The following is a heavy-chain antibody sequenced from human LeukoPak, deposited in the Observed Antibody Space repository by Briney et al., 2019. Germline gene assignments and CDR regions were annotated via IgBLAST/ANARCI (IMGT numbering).Heavy chain of an antibody. V-gene: IGHV1-2*02. D-gene: IGHD6-13*01. CDR2: INPNSGGT. Sequence: ASVKVSCKASGYTFTDYYMHWVRQAPGQGLEWMGWINPNSGGTNYAQKFQGRVTMTRDTSISTAYMELNRLTSDDTAVYYCARDVFAGYSTHHRFDPWGQGTLVTVSS. CDR1: GYTFTDYY. CDR3: ARDVFAGYSTHHRFDP. J-gene: IGHJ5*02.